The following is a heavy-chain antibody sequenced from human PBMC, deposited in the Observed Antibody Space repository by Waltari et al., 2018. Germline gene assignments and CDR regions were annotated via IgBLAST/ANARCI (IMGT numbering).Heavy chain of an antibody. CDR1: GGSISSSSYY. D-gene: IGHD3-3*01. CDR2: MYYSGTA. CDR3: ARQFTILGVTPFDY. J-gene: IGHJ4*02. V-gene: IGHV4-39*07. Sequence: QLQLQESGPGLVKPSETLSLTCTVSGGSISSSSYYWGWVRQPPGKGLEWIGSMYYSGTANSNPSLKRRVTTSVDTPNNQFSLRLSSVTAANTAVYYCARQFTILGVTPFDYWGQGILVSVSS.